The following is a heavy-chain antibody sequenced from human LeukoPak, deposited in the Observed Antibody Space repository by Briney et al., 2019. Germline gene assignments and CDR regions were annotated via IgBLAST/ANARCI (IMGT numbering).Heavy chain of an antibody. J-gene: IGHJ4*02. V-gene: IGHV3-23*01. D-gene: IGHD1-26*01. CDR1: GFNFSTYA. CDR2: ISGSGGST. Sequence: GGSLRLSCVASGFNFSTYAMSWVRQAPGKGLEWVSAISGSGGSTYYADSVKGRFTISRDNAKNSLYLQMNSLRAEDTALYHCARSWSGSYYVPNDYWGQGTLVTVSS. CDR3: ARSWSGSYYVPNDY.